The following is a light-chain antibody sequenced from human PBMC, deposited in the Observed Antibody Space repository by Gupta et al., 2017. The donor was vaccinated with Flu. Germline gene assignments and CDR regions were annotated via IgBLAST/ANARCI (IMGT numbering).Light chain of an antibody. J-gene: IGKJ5*01. CDR2: GAA. CDR1: QSVGTS. V-gene: IGKV3-15*01. CDR3: QQDKSWPPIT. Sequence: ELVMTQSPATLSVAPGESATRSCRASQSVGTSLCWYEQKPGQAPRLLIYGAATRGTGVPSRFSGSGFGIEFTLTISRRQSEDFAVYYCQQDKSWPPITFGQGTRLEIK.